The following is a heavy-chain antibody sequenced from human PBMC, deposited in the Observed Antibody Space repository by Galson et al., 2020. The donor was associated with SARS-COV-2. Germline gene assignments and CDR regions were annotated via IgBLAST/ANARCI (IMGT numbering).Heavy chain of an antibody. D-gene: IGHD5-18*01. Sequence: GGSLRLSCAASGFTFSSYDMHWVRQATGKGLEWVSAIGTAGDTYYPGSVKGRFTISRENAKNSLYLQMNSLRAGDTAVYYCARGAQLWLGYYYYYYMDVWGKGTTVTVSS. CDR3: ARGAQLWLGYYYYYYMDV. J-gene: IGHJ6*03. CDR2: IGTAGDT. CDR1: GFTFSSYD. V-gene: IGHV3-13*01.